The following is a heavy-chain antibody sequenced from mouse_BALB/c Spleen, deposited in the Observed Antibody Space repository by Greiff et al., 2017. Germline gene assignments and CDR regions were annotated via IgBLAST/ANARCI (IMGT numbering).Heavy chain of an antibody. Sequence: EVQGVESGGGLVQPGGSRKLSCAASGFTFSSFGMHWVRQAPEKGLEWVAYISSGSSTIYYADTVKGRFTISRDNPKNTLFLQMTSLRSEDTAMYYCARYEYGNAMDYWGQGTSVTVSS. CDR2: ISSGSSTI. V-gene: IGHV5-17*02. D-gene: IGHD2-10*02. CDR1: GFTFSSFG. J-gene: IGHJ4*01. CDR3: ARYEYGNAMDY.